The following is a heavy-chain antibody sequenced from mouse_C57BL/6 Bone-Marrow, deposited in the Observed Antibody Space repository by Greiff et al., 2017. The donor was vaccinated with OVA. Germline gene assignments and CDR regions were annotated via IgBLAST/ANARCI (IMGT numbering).Heavy chain of an antibody. CDR1: GFNITDYY. CDR3: ARSCYYGSTYDYAMDY. V-gene: IGHV14-2*01. Sequence: EVKLMESGAELVKPGASVKLSCTASGFNITDYYMHWVKQRTEQGLEWIGRIDPEDGETKYAPKFQGKATITADTSSNTAYLQLSSLTSEDTAVYYCARSCYYGSTYDYAMDYWGQGTSVTVSS. D-gene: IGHD1-1*01. CDR2: IDPEDGET. J-gene: IGHJ4*01.